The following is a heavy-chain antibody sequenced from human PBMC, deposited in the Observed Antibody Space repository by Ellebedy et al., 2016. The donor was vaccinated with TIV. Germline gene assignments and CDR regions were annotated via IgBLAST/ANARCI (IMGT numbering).Heavy chain of an antibody. CDR1: GFTFSSYW. D-gene: IGHD2/OR15-2a*01. V-gene: IGHV3-53*01. CDR2: SYSDGRT. J-gene: IGHJ1*01. Sequence: GESLKISXAASGFTFSSYWMHWVRQAPGKGLEWVSISYSDGRTYYADSVKGRFSVSRDNSKNTVFLQVNNLRAEDTAVYYCAKTQDYSFPSWGQGTLVTVSS. CDR3: AKTQDYSFPS.